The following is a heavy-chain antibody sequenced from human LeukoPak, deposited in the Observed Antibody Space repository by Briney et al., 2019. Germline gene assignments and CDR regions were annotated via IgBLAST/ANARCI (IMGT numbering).Heavy chain of an antibody. Sequence: SETLSLTCTVSGGSVGTSSYYWGWIRQPPGKGLEWIGSIHYSGNTYYNPSLKSRVTISVDTSKNQFSLKLSSVTAADTAVYYCARQLTSSGVVTDFDFWGQGTLVTVSS. CDR2: IHYSGNT. CDR3: ARQLTSSGVVTDFDF. CDR1: GGSVGTSSYY. J-gene: IGHJ4*02. D-gene: IGHD3-3*01. V-gene: IGHV4-39*01.